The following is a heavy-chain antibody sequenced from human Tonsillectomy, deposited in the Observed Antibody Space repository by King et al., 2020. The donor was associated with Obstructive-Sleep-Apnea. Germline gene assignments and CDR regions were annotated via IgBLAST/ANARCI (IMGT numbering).Heavy chain of an antibody. CDR1: GYSISSGYD. CDR3: ARDYYYDSSGYYVDY. Sequence: VQLQESGPGLVKPSETLSLTCTVSGYSISSGYDWGWIRQPPGKGLEWIGSIYHSVSTYYNPSLKSRVTISVDTSKNQFSLKLSSVTAADTAVYYCARDYYYDSSGYYVDYWGQGTLVTVSS. V-gene: IGHV4-38-2*02. CDR2: IYHSVST. D-gene: IGHD3-22*01. J-gene: IGHJ4*02.